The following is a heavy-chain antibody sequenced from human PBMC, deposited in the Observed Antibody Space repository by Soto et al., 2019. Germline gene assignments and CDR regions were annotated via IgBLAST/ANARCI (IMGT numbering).Heavy chain of an antibody. CDR3: ASDGIAAAGTGKTFNY. D-gene: IGHD6-13*01. J-gene: IGHJ4*02. CDR1: RGSMSSGDYY. CDR2: IYYSGST. Sequence: PLSLTGTVSRGSMSSGDYYWSWIRQPPGKGLEWIGYIYYSGSTYYNPSLKSRVTISVDTSKNQFSLKLSSVTAADTAVYYCASDGIAAAGTGKTFNYWGQGTLVTVSS. V-gene: IGHV4-30-4*01.